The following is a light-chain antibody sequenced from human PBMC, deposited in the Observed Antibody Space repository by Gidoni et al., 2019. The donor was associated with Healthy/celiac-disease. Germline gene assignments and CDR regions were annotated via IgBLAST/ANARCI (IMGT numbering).Light chain of an antibody. V-gene: IGLV2-14*03. CDR1: SSDGGGYNY. Sequence: SALTQPAPVSWSPGQSLTISCTGTSSDGGGYNYVSWYQQHPGKAPKRMIYDVSNQPSGVSNRFSGSKSGNTASLTISGLQAEDEADYYCSSYTSSSTLVVFGGGTKLTVL. CDR3: SSYTSSSTLVV. CDR2: DVS. J-gene: IGLJ2*01.